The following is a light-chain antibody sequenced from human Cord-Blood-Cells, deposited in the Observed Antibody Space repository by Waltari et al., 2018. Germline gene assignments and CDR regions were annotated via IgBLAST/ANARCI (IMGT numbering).Light chain of an antibody. CDR2: GAS. Sequence: EIVMTQSPATLSVSPGERATLSCRASQSVSSNLAWYQKKPGQAPRPLIYGASTRATGIPARFSGSGSGTEFTLTISSLQSEDFAVYYCQQYNNWPYTFGQGTKLEIK. J-gene: IGKJ2*01. CDR3: QQYNNWPYT. V-gene: IGKV3-15*01. CDR1: QSVSSN.